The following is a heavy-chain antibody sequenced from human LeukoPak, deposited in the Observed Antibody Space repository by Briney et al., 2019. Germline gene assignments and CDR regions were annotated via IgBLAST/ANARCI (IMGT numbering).Heavy chain of an antibody. J-gene: IGHJ5*02. D-gene: IGHD2-8*02. CDR2: ISANGVDT. V-gene: IGHV3-23*01. CDR3: AKDVWWSVS. Sequence: GGSLRLSCAASGFTFSSYTMTWVRQAPGKGLEWVSAISANGVDTFYAPSVKGRFTISRDNSKNTLYLQINSLRAEDTAIYYCAKDVWWSVSWGQGTLVTVSS. CDR1: GFTFSSYT.